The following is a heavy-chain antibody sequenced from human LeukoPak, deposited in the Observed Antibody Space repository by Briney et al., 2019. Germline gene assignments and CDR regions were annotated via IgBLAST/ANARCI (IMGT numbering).Heavy chain of an antibody. J-gene: IGHJ4*02. Sequence: PGGSLRLSCTASGFTFGDYAMSWFRQAPGKGLEWVGFIRSKAYGGTTEYAASVIGRFTISRDDSKSIAYLQMNSLKTEDTAVYYCTSDTYCSGGSCYSYYWGQGTLVTVSS. D-gene: IGHD2-15*01. CDR3: TSDTYCSGGSCYSYY. V-gene: IGHV3-49*03. CDR1: GFTFGDYA. CDR2: IRSKAYGGTT.